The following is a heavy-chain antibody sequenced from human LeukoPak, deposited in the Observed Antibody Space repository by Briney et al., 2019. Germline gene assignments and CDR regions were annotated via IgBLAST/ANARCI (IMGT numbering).Heavy chain of an antibody. Sequence: PSETLSLTCTVSGGSISSGDYYWSWIRQLPGKGLEWIGYIYYSGSTYYNPSLKSRVTISVDTSKNQFSLKLSSVTAADTAVYYCARDVVVPAANSDWSDPWGQGTLVTVSS. J-gene: IGHJ5*02. CDR1: GGSISSGDYY. D-gene: IGHD2-2*01. V-gene: IGHV4-30-4*01. CDR2: IYYSGST. CDR3: ARDVVVPAANSDWSDP.